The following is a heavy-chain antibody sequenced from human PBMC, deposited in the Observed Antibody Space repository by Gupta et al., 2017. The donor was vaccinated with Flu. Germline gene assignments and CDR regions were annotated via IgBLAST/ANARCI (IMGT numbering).Heavy chain of an antibody. Sequence: QAPGKGLEWVSGITGSGDNTYYADSVKGRFTISRDNSKNTLYLQMNSLRADDTAVYYCLGSPVATRPYYFDQWGQGTLVTVSS. D-gene: IGHD2-15*01. V-gene: IGHV3-23*01. J-gene: IGHJ4*02. CDR2: ITGSGDNT. CDR3: LGSPVATRPYYFDQ.